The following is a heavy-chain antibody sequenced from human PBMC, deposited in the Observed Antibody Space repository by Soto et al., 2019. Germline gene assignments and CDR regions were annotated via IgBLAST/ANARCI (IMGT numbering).Heavy chain of an antibody. CDR2: IYYSGST. CDR1: GGSISSSSYY. Sequence: SETLSLTCTVSGGSISSSSYYWGWIRQPPGKGLEWIGGIYYSGSTYYNPSLKSRVTISVDTSKNQFSLKLSSVTAADTAVYYCARLPAAGIYYFDYWGQGTLVTVSS. V-gene: IGHV4-39*01. CDR3: ARLPAAGIYYFDY. D-gene: IGHD6-13*01. J-gene: IGHJ4*02.